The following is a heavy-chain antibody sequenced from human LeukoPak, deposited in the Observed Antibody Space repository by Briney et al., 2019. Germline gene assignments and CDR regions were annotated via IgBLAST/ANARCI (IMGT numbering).Heavy chain of an antibody. CDR2: IYYSGST. D-gene: IGHD1-26*01. CDR1: GVSIRNYY. V-gene: IGHV4-59*12. Sequence: SETLSLTCTVSGVSIRNYYWSWIRQSPGKGLEWIGYIYYSGSTNYNPSLKSRVTISVDTSKNQFSLKLSSVTAADTAVYYCARDPPIDSGSHPGLDIWGQGTMVTVSS. CDR3: ARDPPIDSGSHPGLDI. J-gene: IGHJ3*02.